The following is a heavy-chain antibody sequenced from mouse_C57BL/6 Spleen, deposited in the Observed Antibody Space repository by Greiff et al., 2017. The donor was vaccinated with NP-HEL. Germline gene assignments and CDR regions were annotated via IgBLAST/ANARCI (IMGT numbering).Heavy chain of an antibody. D-gene: IGHD1-1*01. Sequence: EVMLVESGGGLVKPGGSLKLSCAASGFTFSDYGMHWVRQAPEKGLEWVAYISSGSSTIYSADTVKGRFTISRDNAKNTLFLQMTSLRSEDTAMYYCARGDYNYYGSSYYFDYWGQGTTLTVSS. V-gene: IGHV5-17*01. CDR1: GFTFSDYG. J-gene: IGHJ2*01. CDR3: ARGDYNYYGSSYYFDY. CDR2: ISSGSSTI.